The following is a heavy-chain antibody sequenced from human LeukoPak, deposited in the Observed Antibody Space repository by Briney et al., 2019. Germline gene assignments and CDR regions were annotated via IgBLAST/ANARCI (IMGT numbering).Heavy chain of an antibody. CDR3: ARAPGDGDYVGYFDY. Sequence: GASVKVSCKASGGTFSSYAISWVRQAPGQGLEWMGGIIPIFGTANYAQKFQGRVTITADESTSTAYMELGSLRSEDTAVYYCARAPGDGDYVGYFDYWGQGTLVTVSS. CDR1: GGTFSSYA. V-gene: IGHV1-69*13. J-gene: IGHJ4*02. CDR2: IIPIFGTA. D-gene: IGHD4-17*01.